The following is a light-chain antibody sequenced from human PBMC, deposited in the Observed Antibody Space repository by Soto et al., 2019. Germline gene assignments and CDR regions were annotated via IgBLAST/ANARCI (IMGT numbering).Light chain of an antibody. CDR3: QTWATGIKV. V-gene: IGLV4-69*01. Sequence: QSVLTQSPSASASLGASVNLTCTLSSGHRSYAIAWHQQQPEKGPRYLMNLNSDGSHTKGDGIPDRFSGSSSGAERYLTISSLQSEDEADYYCQTWATGIKVFGGGTKVTVL. CDR1: SGHRSYA. CDR2: LNSDGSH. J-gene: IGLJ3*02.